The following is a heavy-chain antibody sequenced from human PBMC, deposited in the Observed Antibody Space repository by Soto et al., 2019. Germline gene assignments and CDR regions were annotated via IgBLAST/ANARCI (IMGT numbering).Heavy chain of an antibody. J-gene: IGHJ3*02. CDR3: ARGGVTGIVGIFGSPLDI. Sequence: QVQLVESGGGWVQPGRSLRLSCEATGFSFTTYGMHWVRQAPGKGLEWVAVIGYDGNNKYYADSVEGRFTISRDNSKNTVYLQMKGLRGDDTAVYYCARGGVTGIVGIFGSPLDIWGQGTVVTVSS. V-gene: IGHV3-33*01. CDR2: IGYDGNNK. D-gene: IGHD1-1*01. CDR1: GFSFTTYG.